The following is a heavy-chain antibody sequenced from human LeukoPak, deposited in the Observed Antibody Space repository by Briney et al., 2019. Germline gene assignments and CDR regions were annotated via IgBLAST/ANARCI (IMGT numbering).Heavy chain of an antibody. CDR2: IYYSGST. CDR3: ARDCVVDGYIYYYYGMDV. J-gene: IGHJ6*02. CDR1: GGSISSGDYY. D-gene: IGHD5-24*01. Sequence: QTLSLTCTVSGGSISSGDYYWSWIRQPPGKGLEWIGYIYYSGSTYYNPSLKSRVTISVDTSKNQFSLKLSSVTAADTAVHYCARDCVVDGYIYYYYGMDVWGQGTTVTVSS. V-gene: IGHV4-30-4*01.